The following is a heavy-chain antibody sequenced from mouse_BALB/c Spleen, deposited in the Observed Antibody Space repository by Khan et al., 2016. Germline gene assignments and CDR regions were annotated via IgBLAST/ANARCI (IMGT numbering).Heavy chain of an antibody. CDR2: ISYSGST. Sequence: EVQLQESGPGLVKPSQSLSLTCTVTGYSITSDYAWNWIRQFPGNKLEWMGYISYSGSTIYNPSLKSRISITRDKSKNQFFLQLNSVTAEDTATYYCARSGPFYFDYWGQGTTLTVSS. CDR1: GYSITSDYA. J-gene: IGHJ2*01. CDR3: ARSGPFYFDY. V-gene: IGHV3-2*02. D-gene: IGHD4-1*01.